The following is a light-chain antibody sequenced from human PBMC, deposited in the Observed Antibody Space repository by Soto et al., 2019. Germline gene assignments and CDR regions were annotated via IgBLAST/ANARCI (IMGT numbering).Light chain of an antibody. J-gene: IGKJ1*01. V-gene: IGKV3-15*01. CDR3: QQYNNWPPWT. CDR2: GAS. CDR1: QSVSSSY. Sequence: EIVLTQSQCTLSLSPGERATLSCRVSQSVSSSYLAWYQQKPGQAPRLLIYGASTRATGIPARFSGSGSGTEFTLTITSPQSEDFAVYYCQQYNNWPPWTFGQGTKVDIK.